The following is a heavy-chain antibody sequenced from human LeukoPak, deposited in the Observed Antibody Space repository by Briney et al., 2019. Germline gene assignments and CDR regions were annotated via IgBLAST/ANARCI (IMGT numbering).Heavy chain of an antibody. CDR1: GYTFTSYY. D-gene: IGHD3-10*01. J-gene: IGHJ4*02. Sequence: GASVKVSCKASGYTFTSYYMHWVRQAPGQGLEWMGRSNPSGGSTRYAQKFQGRVTITRDTSTSTVYMELSSLRSEDTAVYFCARGHGSGEQFHFDFWGQGTLVTVSS. V-gene: IGHV1-46*01. CDR2: SNPSGGST. CDR3: ARGHGSGEQFHFDF.